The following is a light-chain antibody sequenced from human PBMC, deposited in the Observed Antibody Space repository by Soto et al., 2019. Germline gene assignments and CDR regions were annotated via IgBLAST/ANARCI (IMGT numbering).Light chain of an antibody. CDR1: QSIQTW. Sequence: DIQMTQSPSTLSASVGDRVTISCRASQSIQTWLAWYQQKPGKAPNLLIFDASDLAFGVSSRFSGSGSGAEFTLTISSLQADDFATYYCQQYASYPYTFGRGTRLEIK. V-gene: IGKV1-5*01. J-gene: IGKJ2*01. CDR2: DAS. CDR3: QQYASYPYT.